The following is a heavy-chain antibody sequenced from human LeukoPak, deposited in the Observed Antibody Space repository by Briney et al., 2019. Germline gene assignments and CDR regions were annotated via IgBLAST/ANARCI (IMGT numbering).Heavy chain of an antibody. D-gene: IGHD3-22*01. Sequence: SETLSLTCTVSGGSISSYYWSWIRQTPGKGLEWIGYIHYSGSTNYNRSLKSRVTISIDTSKNQFSLKLTSVTAADTAVYYCARDYYDGSGYYGFDYWGQGTLVTVSS. CDR1: GGSISSYY. CDR2: IHYSGST. V-gene: IGHV4-59*01. CDR3: ARDYYDGSGYYGFDY. J-gene: IGHJ4*02.